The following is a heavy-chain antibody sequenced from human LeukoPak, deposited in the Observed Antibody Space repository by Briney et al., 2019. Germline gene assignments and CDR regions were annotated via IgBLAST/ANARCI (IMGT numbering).Heavy chain of an antibody. CDR2: INPNSGGT. V-gene: IGHV1-2*02. D-gene: IGHD2-2*01. Sequence: ASVKVSCKASGYTFTGYYIHWVRQAPGQGLEWMGWINPNSGGTNYAQKFQGRVTMTRDTSISTAYMELSRLRSDDTAVYYCARGVVVPAAERIGFDYWGQGTLVTVSS. CDR3: ARGVVVPAAERIGFDY. J-gene: IGHJ4*02. CDR1: GYTFTGYY.